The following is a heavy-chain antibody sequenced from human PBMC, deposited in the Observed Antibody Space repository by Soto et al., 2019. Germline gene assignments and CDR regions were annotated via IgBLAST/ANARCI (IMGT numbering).Heavy chain of an antibody. CDR3: AREVSYWFDP. Sequence: GASVKVSCKSSGYTITSYDINCVRQATGQGLEWMGWMNPNSGNTGYAQKFQGRVTMTRNTSISTAYMELSSLRSEDTAVYYCAREVSYWFDPWGQGTLVTVSS. CDR1: GYTITSYD. CDR2: MNPNSGNT. V-gene: IGHV1-8*01. D-gene: IGHD2-8*01. J-gene: IGHJ5*02.